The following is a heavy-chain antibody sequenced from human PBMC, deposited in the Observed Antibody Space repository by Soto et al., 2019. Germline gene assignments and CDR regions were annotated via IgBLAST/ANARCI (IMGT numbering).Heavy chain of an antibody. V-gene: IGHV3-53*04. Sequence: GSLRLSCAASGFTVSSNYMSWVRQAPGKGLEWVSVIYSGGSTYYADSVKGRFTISRHNSKNTLYLQMNSLRAEDTAVYYCARGPTVTTDDAFDIWGQGTMVTVSS. CDR1: GFTVSSNY. CDR3: ARGPTVTTDDAFDI. CDR2: IYSGGST. J-gene: IGHJ3*02. D-gene: IGHD4-17*01.